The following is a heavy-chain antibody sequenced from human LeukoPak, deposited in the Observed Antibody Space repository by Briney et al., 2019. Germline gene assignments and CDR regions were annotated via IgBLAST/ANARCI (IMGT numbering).Heavy chain of an antibody. V-gene: IGHV1-2*02. CDR2: INPNSGGT. CDR3: AREVGAWGYYGSERYYFDY. D-gene: IGHD3-10*01. J-gene: IGHJ4*02. Sequence: GASVKVSCKASGYTFTGYYMHWVRQAPGQGLEWMGWINPNSGGTNYAQKFQGRVTMTRGTSISTAYMELSRLRSDDTAVYYCAREVGAWGYYGSERYYFDYWGQGTLVTVSS. CDR1: GYTFTGYY.